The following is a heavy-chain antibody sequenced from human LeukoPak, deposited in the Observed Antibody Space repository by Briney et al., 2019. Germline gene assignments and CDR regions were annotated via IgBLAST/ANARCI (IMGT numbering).Heavy chain of an antibody. Sequence: GGSLRLSCAASGFTFSSYSTNWVRQAPGKGLEWVSSISSSSSYIYYADSVKGRFTISRDNAKNSLYLQMNSLRAEDTAVYYCARTTMTSPYYFDYWGQGTLVTVSS. J-gene: IGHJ4*02. CDR2: ISSSSSYI. D-gene: IGHD3-22*01. CDR3: ARTTMTSPYYFDY. V-gene: IGHV3-21*01. CDR1: GFTFSSYS.